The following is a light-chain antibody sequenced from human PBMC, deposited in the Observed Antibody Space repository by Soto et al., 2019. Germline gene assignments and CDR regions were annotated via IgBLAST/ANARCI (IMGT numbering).Light chain of an antibody. Sequence: QAVVTQPPSASGTPGQRVTMSCSGSSSNIGSNFVYWYQQVPGTAPKPLMFRNNERPSGVPDRFSGSKSGTSASLAISGLRSEDEAHYYCAAWDDSLSAWVFGGGTKVTVL. V-gene: IGLV1-47*01. CDR3: AAWDDSLSAWV. CDR2: RNN. J-gene: IGLJ3*02. CDR1: SSNIGSNF.